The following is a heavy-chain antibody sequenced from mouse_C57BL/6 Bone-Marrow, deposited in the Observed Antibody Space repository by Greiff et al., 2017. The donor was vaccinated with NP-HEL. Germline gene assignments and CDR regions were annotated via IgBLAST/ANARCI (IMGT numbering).Heavy chain of an antibody. Sequence: VQLQQSGASVKISCKASGYAFSSYWMNLVKQRPGKVLEWIGQIYPGDGDTNYNGKFKGKATLTADKSSNTAYMQFSSLTSEDSAVYFCARGAYWGQGTLVTVSA. V-gene: IGHV1-80*01. CDR2: IYPGDGDT. CDR3: ARGAY. CDR1: GYAFSSYW. J-gene: IGHJ3*01.